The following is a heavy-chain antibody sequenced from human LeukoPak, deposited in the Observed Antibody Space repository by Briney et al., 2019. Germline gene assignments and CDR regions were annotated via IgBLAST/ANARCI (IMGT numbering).Heavy chain of an antibody. CDR2: MNPNSGNT. J-gene: IGHJ4*02. V-gene: IGHV1-8*03. CDR1: GYTFTSYD. D-gene: IGHD3-22*01. CDR3: ARVYYDSSGYEDY. Sequence: ASVKVSCKASGYTFTSYDINWVRQATGQGLEWMGWMNPNSGNTGYAQKFQGRVTITRNTSISTAYMELSSLRSEDTAVYYCARVYYDSSGYEDYWGQGTLVTVSS.